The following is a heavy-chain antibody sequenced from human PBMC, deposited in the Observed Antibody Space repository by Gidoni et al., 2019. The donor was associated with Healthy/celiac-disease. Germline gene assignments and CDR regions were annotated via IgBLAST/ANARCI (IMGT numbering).Heavy chain of an antibody. CDR3: ARLTMVRGVKSNWFDP. CDR2: INPNSGGT. V-gene: IGHV1-2*02. J-gene: IGHJ5*02. D-gene: IGHD3-10*01. CDR1: GYTFTGSY. Sequence: QVQLVQSGAAVKKPGASVKVSCKASGYTFTGSYMHWVRQAPGQGLEWMGWINPNSGGTNYAQKFQGRVTMTRDTSISTAYMELSRLRSDDTAVYYCARLTMVRGVKSNWFDPWGQGTLVTVSS.